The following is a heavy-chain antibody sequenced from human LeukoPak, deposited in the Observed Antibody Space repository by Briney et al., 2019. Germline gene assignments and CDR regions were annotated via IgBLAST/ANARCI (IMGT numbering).Heavy chain of an antibody. V-gene: IGHV3-21*01. CDR1: GFTFSIYS. J-gene: IGHJ4*02. D-gene: IGHD3-9*01. Sequence: SGGSLRLSCAASGFTFSIYSMNWVRQAPGKGLEWVSSISSSSSYIYYADSVKGRFTISRDNAKNSLYLQMNSLRAEDTAVYYCAREGGDGFVWLLPTPFDYWGQGTLVAVSS. CDR3: AREGGDGFVWLLPTPFDY. CDR2: ISSSSSYI.